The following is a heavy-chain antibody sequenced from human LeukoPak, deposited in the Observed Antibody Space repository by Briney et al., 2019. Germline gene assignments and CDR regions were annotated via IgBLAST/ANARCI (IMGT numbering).Heavy chain of an antibody. D-gene: IGHD1-26*01. J-gene: IGHJ4*02. CDR2: VSAYNGKT. CDR3: ARGGTYYPRIDY. CDR1: GYTFTSSY. Sequence: ASVKVSCKASGYTFTSSYINWVRQAPGQGLEWMGWVSAYNGKTSYVQNFQGRVTMTTDSSTNTAYMDLTSLTSDDTAVYYCARGGTYYPRIDYWGQGTLVTVSS. V-gene: IGHV1-18*01.